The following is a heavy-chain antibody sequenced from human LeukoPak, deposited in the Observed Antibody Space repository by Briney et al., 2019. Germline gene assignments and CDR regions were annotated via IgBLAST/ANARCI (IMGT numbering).Heavy chain of an antibody. CDR3: ARGYYDILTGYYKGAYYFDY. J-gene: IGHJ4*02. V-gene: IGHV3-30*03. CDR1: GFTFSSYG. Sequence: GGSLRLSCAASGFTFSSYGMHWVRQAPGKGLEWVAVISYDGSNKYYADSVKGRFTISRDNSKNTLYLQMNSLRAEDTAVYYCARGYYDILTGYYKGAYYFDYWGQGTLVTVSS. D-gene: IGHD3-9*01. CDR2: ISYDGSNK.